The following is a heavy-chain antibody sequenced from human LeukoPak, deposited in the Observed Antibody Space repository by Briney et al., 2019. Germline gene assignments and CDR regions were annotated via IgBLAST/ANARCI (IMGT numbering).Heavy chain of an antibody. V-gene: IGHV5-51*01. J-gene: IGHJ5*02. CDR1: GYSFAXXX. CDR3: ARHRDVLLSEAFDP. Sequence: GESLKISWXGSGYSFAXXXXXXXXXMXGXXXXXXXXIYPGDSDTRYSPSFXGQVTISADKSINTAYLQWSSLKASDTAMYYCARHRDVLLSEAFDPWGQGTLVTVSS. CDR2: IYPGDSDT. D-gene: IGHD3-10*01.